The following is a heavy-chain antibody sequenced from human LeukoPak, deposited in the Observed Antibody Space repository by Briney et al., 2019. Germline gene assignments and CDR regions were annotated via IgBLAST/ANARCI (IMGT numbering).Heavy chain of an antibody. CDR1: GFTFDDYN. CDR3: AKDINTMKSPTMDV. J-gene: IGHJ6*02. CDR2: ISWDGGTA. D-gene: IGHD3-3*01. Sequence: PGGSLRLSCAASGFTFDDYNMHWVGHAPGKGLEWVSLISWDGGTAYYADSVKGRFTISRDNSKNSLYLQMNSLRTEDTAFYYCAKDINTMKSPTMDVWGQGTTVTVSS. V-gene: IGHV3-43*01.